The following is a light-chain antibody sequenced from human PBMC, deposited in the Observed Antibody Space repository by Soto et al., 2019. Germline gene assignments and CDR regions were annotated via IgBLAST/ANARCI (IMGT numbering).Light chain of an antibody. CDR2: GAS. V-gene: IGKV3D-20*02. CDR1: QSVSSNY. J-gene: IGKJ3*01. Sequence: ESVLTHSPGTLSLSPVQRSTLSFMASQSVSSNYLAWYQQKPGQAPRLLIYGASTRATGIPARFSGSGSVTDFTLTISSLEPEDFAVYYCQQRSNWATFGPGTKVDIK. CDR3: QQRSNWAT.